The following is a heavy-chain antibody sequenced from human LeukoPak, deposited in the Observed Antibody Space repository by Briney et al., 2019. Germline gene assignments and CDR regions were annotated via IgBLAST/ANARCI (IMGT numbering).Heavy chain of an antibody. Sequence: ASVKVSCEASGYTFTGYYMQWVRQAPRQGLEWMGWINPNSGGTNYAQKFQGRVTMTRDTSISTAYMELSRLRSDDTAVYYCARIGRGYSYGIGHTIGDNWFDPWGQGTLVTVSS. CDR1: GYTFTGYY. CDR3: ARIGRGYSYGIGHTIGDNWFDP. J-gene: IGHJ5*02. CDR2: INPNSGGT. V-gene: IGHV1-2*02. D-gene: IGHD5-18*01.